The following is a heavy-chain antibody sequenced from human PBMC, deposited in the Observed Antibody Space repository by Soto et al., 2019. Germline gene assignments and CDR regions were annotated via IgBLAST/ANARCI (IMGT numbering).Heavy chain of an antibody. D-gene: IGHD3-10*01. CDR3: ATDYGSNWRL. CDR1: GFVSTNYN. J-gene: IGHJ4*02. V-gene: IGHV1-3*01. Sequence: ASVKVSCKASGFVSTNYNFHWVRQAPGQSLEWMGRINAANGNTQYSQNFQGRVTFTSDASASTAFMELTNLRFEDKAMYYCATDYGSNWRLWGQGTLVTVPQ. CDR2: INAANGNT.